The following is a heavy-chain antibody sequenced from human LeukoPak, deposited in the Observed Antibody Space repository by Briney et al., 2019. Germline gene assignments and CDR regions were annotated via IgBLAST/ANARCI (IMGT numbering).Heavy chain of an antibody. Sequence: PGGSLRLSCAASGFTFSSYAMSWVRQAPGKGLEWVSAISGSGGSTYYADSVKGRFTISRDNSKNTLYLQMNSLRAEDTAVYYCARGSGSYGYYFDYWGQGTLVTVSS. CDR3: ARGSGSYGYYFDY. V-gene: IGHV3-23*01. J-gene: IGHJ4*02. CDR1: GFTFSSYA. D-gene: IGHD1-26*01. CDR2: ISGSGGST.